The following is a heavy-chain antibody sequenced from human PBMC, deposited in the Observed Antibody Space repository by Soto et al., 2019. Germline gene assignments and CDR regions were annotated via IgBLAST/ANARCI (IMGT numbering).Heavy chain of an antibody. J-gene: IGHJ4*02. CDR1: GFTFGAHP. CDR2: ISGYGGST. D-gene: IGHD4-17*01. CDR3: AKQRTTVTTSFDY. Sequence: EVQLLESGGGLVQPGGSLTVSCAASGFTFGAHPMSWVRLPPGKGLEWVSTISGYGGSTYYPDSLKGRFIISRDNSKNPLYLQITTLRAEDTAIYFCAKQRTTVTTSFDYWGQGTLVTVSS. V-gene: IGHV3-23*01.